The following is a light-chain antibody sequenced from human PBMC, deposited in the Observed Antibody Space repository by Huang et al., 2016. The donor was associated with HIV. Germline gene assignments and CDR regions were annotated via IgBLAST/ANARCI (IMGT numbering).Light chain of an antibody. CDR2: GGS. V-gene: IGKV1-13*02. J-gene: IGKJ4*01. CDR3: QQLRSYPLT. CDR1: QAIGHS. Sequence: AIQLTQSPSSVSASVGDRVPVTCRASQAIGHSLACYQHKPGKAPKLLIYGGSILQSGVSPRFSGNGSGTDFSLTISSLRSEDFATYFCQQLRSYPLTFGGGTDV.